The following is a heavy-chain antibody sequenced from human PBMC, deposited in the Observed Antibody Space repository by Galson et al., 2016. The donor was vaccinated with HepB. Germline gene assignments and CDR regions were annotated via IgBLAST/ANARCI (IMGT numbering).Heavy chain of an antibody. D-gene: IGHD2-2*01. Sequence: TLSLTCTVSGASITSGTYYWSWIRQHPGKGLEWIGYIFYSGTTYYNPSLKSRLTISIDTSKNQFPLKLSSVTAADTAVYYCARGSTDAQYNWFDPWGLGTLVSVSS. CDR1: GASITSGTYY. J-gene: IGHJ5*02. CDR3: ARGSTDAQYNWFDP. V-gene: IGHV4-31*03. CDR2: IFYSGTT.